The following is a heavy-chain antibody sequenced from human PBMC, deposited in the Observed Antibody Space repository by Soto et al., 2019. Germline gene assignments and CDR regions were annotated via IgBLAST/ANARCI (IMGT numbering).Heavy chain of an antibody. CDR2: IYYSGST. CDR3: ARVRMNYYYYGMDV. Sequence: QVQLQESGPGLVKPSETLSLTCTVSGDSISSYYWSWIRQPPGKGLEYIGYIYYSGSTNYNPSLKSRVTISVDQSKNQFSLKLSSVTAADRAVYYCARVRMNYYYYGMDVWGQGTTVTVSS. D-gene: IGHD2-15*01. CDR1: GDSISSYY. V-gene: IGHV4-59*01. J-gene: IGHJ6*02.